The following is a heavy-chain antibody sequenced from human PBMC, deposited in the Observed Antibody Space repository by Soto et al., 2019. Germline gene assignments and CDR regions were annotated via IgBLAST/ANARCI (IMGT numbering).Heavy chain of an antibody. CDR2: ILPIFGTA. Sequence: QVQLVQSGAEVKKPGSSVTVSCKASGGTFSSYTISWVRQAPGQGLEWMGGILPIFGTANYAQKFQGRVTITADESTSTAYMGLSSLRSEDTAVYYCARGNHRWLQLWYFDLWGRGTLVTVSS. J-gene: IGHJ2*01. V-gene: IGHV1-69*12. D-gene: IGHD5-12*01. CDR3: ARGNHRWLQLWYFDL. CDR1: GGTFSSYT.